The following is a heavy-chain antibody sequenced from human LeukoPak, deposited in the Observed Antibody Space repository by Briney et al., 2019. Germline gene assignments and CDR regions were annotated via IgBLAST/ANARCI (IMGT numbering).Heavy chain of an antibody. CDR3: ARVFDRRGLPDWYFDL. D-gene: IGHD3-3*01. CDR2: IYHSGST. Sequence: PSETLSLTCAVSGGSISSGGYSWSWIRQPPGKGLEWIGYIYHSGSTYYNPSLKSRVTISVDRSKNQFSLKLSSVTAADTAVYYCARVFDRRGLPDWYFDLWGRGTLVTVSS. J-gene: IGHJ2*01. V-gene: IGHV4-30-2*01. CDR1: GGSISSGGYS.